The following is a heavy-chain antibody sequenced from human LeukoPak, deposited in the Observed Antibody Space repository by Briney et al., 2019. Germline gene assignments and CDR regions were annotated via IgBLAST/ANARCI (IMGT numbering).Heavy chain of an antibody. V-gene: IGHV3-21*01. CDR2: ISYSSSFI. D-gene: IGHD4-17*01. CDR3: ARDLGSCTDYDVDY. CDR1: GFSFRRYS. Sequence: PGGSLRLSCVAAGFSFRRYSMNWVRQAPGKGLEWVAHISYSSSFIFYADSVRGRFIITRDNAENSLYLQMNSLRAEDTGVYYCARDLGSCTDYDVDYWGQGTQVSV. J-gene: IGHJ4*02.